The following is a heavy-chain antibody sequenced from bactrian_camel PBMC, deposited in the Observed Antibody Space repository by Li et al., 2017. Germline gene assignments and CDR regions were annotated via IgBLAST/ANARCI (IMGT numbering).Heavy chain of an antibody. CDR2: VGGDSSP. Sequence: HVQLVESGGGSVQAGGSLRLSCAASGFTFSSYCLGWFRQAPGKEREGVASVGGDSSPRYLDSVKGRFTISVDNAKNTLYLQMNSLEPEDTATYYCAAGRLRGGRCGVMSGRFPDFAYYGQGTQVTVS. CDR1: GFTFSSYC. V-gene: IGHV3S55*01. CDR3: AAGRLRGGRCGVMSGRFPDFAY. D-gene: IGHD7*01. J-gene: IGHJ6*01.